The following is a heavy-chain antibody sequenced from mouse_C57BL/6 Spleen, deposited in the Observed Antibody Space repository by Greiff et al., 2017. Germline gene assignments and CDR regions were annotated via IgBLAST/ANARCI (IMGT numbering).Heavy chain of an antibody. CDR1: GYSITSGYY. CDR3: ARNYGSRSFDY. D-gene: IGHD1-1*01. J-gene: IGHJ2*01. V-gene: IGHV3-6*01. CDR2: ISYDGSN. Sequence: EVKLVESGPGLVKPSQSLSLTCSVTGYSITSGYYWNWIRQLPGNKLEWMGYISYDGSNNYNPSLINRISITRDTSKNQFFLKLNSVTTEDTATYYCARNYGSRSFDYWGQGTTLTVSS.